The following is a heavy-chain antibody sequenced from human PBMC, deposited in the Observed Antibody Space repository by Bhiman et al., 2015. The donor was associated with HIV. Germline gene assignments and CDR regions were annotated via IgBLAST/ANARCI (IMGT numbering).Heavy chain of an antibody. CDR2: INWNGGSR. J-gene: IGHJ4*02. V-gene: IGHV3-20*04. CDR1: GFTFDDYG. CDR3: APEGYDSSGYFQPFDY. Sequence: EVQLVESGGGVVRPGGSLRLSCAASGFTFDDYGMSWVRQAPGKGLEWVSGINWNGGSRGYADSVKGRFTISRDNAKNSLFLQMNSLRAEDTALYYCAPEGYDSSGYFQPFDYWGQGTLVTVSS. D-gene: IGHD3-22*01.